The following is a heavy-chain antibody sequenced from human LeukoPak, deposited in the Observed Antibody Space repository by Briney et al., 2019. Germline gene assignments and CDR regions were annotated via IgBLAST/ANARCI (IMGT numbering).Heavy chain of an antibody. V-gene: IGHV4-34*01. CDR3: ASNYYDSSGYYYFQPWFDP. Sequence: SETLSLTCAVYGGPFSGYYWSWIRQPPGKGLEWIGEINHSGSTNYNPSLKSRVTISVDTSKNQFSLKLSSVTAADTAVYYCASNYYDSSGYYYFQPWFDPWGQGTLVTVSS. D-gene: IGHD3-22*01. CDR2: INHSGST. J-gene: IGHJ5*02. CDR1: GGPFSGYY.